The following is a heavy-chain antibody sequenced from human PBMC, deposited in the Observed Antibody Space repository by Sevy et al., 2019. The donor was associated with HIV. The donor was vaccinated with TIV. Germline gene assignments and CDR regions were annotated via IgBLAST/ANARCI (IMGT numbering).Heavy chain of an antibody. CDR2: IRGSGGST. D-gene: IGHD3-22*01. CDR3: HGDYDSSQLASYFYYGMDV. V-gene: IGHV3-23*01. J-gene: IGHJ6*02. CDR1: GFTFSSYA. Sequence: GGSLRLSCAASGFTFSSYAMNWVRQAPGKGLEWVSTIRGSGGSTYYADSVKGRFTISRDNSKNTLYLQMNSLRVEDTAVYYCHGDYDSSQLASYFYYGMDVWGHGTTVTVSS.